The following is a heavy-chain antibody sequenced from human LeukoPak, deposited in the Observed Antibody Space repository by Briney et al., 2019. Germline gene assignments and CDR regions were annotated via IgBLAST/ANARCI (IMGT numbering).Heavy chain of an antibody. CDR2: INPNSGRT. CDR3: ARGVAVAANPLLYYYMDV. CDR1: GYTFTGYY. J-gene: IGHJ6*03. Sequence: ASVKVSCKASGYTFTGYYMHWVRQAPGQGLEWMGWINPNSGRTNYAQRFQGRVTMTRDTSISTAYMELSRLTFDDTAVHYCARGVAVAANPLLYYYMDVWGKGTTVTISS. V-gene: IGHV1-2*02. D-gene: IGHD6-19*01.